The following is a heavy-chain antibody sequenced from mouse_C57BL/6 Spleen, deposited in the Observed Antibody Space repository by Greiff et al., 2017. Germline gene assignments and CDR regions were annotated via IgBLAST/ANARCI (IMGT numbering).Heavy chain of an antibody. CDR2: IDPETGGT. D-gene: IGHD3-2*02. Sequence: VQLQESGAELVRPGASVTLSCKASGYTFTDYEMHWVKQTPVHGLEWIGAIDPETGGTAYNQKFKGKAILTADKSSSTAYMELRSLTSEDSAVYYCTRAAQATSGYAMDYWGQGTSVTVSS. CDR1: GYTFTDYE. J-gene: IGHJ4*01. CDR3: TRAAQATSGYAMDY. V-gene: IGHV1-15*01.